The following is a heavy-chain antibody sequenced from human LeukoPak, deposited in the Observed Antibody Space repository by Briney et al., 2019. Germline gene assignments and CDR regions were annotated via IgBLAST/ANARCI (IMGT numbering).Heavy chain of an antibody. D-gene: IGHD5-24*01. J-gene: IGHJ4*02. CDR3: ARGGGRDGYKQIDY. CDR1: GFTFSSYG. V-gene: IGHV3-30*04. Sequence: GGSLRLSCAASGFTFSSYGMHWVRQAPGKGLEWVAVISYDGSNKYYADSVKGRFTISRDNSNNTLYLQMNSLGHEDTAVFYCARGGGRDGYKQIDYWGQGTLVTVSS. CDR2: ISYDGSNK.